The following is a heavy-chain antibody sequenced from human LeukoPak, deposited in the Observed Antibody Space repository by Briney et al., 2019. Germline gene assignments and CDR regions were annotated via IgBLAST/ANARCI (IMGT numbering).Heavy chain of an antibody. CDR3: ARINYYDSSGYYTEPAFDI. D-gene: IGHD3-22*01. J-gene: IGHJ3*02. V-gene: IGHV4-59*01. CDR2: IYYSGST. Sequence: PSETLSVTCTVSGGAISSYYWSWIRQPPGKGLEWIGYIYYSGSTNYNPSLKSRVTISVDTSKNQFSLKLSSVTAADTAVYYCARINYYDSSGYYTEPAFDIWGQGTMVTVSS. CDR1: GGAISSYY.